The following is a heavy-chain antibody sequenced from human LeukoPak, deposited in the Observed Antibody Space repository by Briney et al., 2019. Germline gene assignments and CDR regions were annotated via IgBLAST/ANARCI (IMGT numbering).Heavy chain of an antibody. CDR1: GFTFSSYA. V-gene: IGHV3-23*01. Sequence: GGSLRLSCAASGFTFSSYAMSWVRQAPGKGLEWVSAISGSGGSTYYADSVKGRFTISRDKSKNTLYLQMNSLRAEDTAVYYCAKGEAYCGGDCYSSGYFQHWGQGTLVTVSS. D-gene: IGHD2-21*02. CDR3: AKGEAYCGGDCYSSGYFQH. J-gene: IGHJ1*01. CDR2: ISGSGGST.